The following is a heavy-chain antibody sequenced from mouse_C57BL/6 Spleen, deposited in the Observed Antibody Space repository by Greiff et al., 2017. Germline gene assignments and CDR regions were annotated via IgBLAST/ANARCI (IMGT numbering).Heavy chain of an antibody. J-gene: IGHJ2*01. CDR1: GFTFSDYG. CDR3: AKGKLGRPGYYFDY. CDR2: ISSGSSTI. D-gene: IGHD4-1*01. V-gene: IGHV5-17*01. Sequence: EVMLVESGGGLVKPGGSLKLSCAASGFTFSDYGMHWVRQAPEKGLEWVAYISSGSSTIYYADTVKGRFTISRDNAKNTLFLQMTSLRSEDTAMYYCAKGKLGRPGYYFDYWGQGTTLTVSS.